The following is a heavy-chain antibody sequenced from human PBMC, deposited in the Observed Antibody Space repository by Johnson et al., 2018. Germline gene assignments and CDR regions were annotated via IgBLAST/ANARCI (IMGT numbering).Heavy chain of an antibody. J-gene: IGHJ6*02. CDR3: ARAGQLWGEDGMDV. V-gene: IGHV3-13*01. Sequence: EVQLVESGGGLVQPGGSLRLSCAPSGFSLSTYDIHWVRQAAGKGLEWVSGLADAGDKTYSDSVRGRFTIFREKGENSVSLQMNSLRAGDTAVYYWARAGQLWGEDGMDVWGQGTTVIVSS. CDR1: GFSLSTYD. D-gene: IGHD5-18*01. CDR2: LADAGDK.